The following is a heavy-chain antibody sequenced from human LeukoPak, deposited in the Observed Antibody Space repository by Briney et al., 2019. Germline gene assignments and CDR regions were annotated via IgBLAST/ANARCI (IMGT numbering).Heavy chain of an antibody. V-gene: IGHV4-59*01. CDR3: ASTRGYCSGGSCYSTDY. J-gene: IGHJ4*02. D-gene: IGHD2-15*01. CDR2: IYYSGST. Sequence: SETLSLTCTVSGGSISSYYWSWIRQPPGKGLEWIGYIYYSGSTNYNPSLKSRVTISVDTSKNQFSLKLSSVTAADTAMYYCASTRGYCSGGSCYSTDYWGQGTLVTVSS. CDR1: GGSISSYY.